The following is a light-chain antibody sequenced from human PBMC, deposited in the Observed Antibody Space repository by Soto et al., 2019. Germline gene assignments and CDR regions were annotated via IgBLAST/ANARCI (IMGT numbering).Light chain of an antibody. J-gene: IGKJ2*01. CDR1: QSVSSY. Sequence: EIVLTQSPATLSLSPGERATLSCRASQSVSSYLAWYQQKPGQTPRLLIYDASNRATGIPARFSGSGSGTDYTLAISSLEPEDFAVYYCQQRSSWPRTFGQGKKLEI. V-gene: IGKV3-11*01. CDR2: DAS. CDR3: QQRSSWPRT.